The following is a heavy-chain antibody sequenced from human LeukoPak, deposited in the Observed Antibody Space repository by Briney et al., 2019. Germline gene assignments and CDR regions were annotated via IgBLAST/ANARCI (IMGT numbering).Heavy chain of an antibody. CDR2: IHHSGT. CDR3: ARDLERDVIGGFDP. V-gene: IGHV4-59*01. CDR1: GGSISNYF. J-gene: IGHJ5*02. Sequence: KPSEILFLTCTVSGGSISNYFWSWIQQPPEKGLEWIGFIHHSGTKYSPSLKSRVTISLETSKNQFSLKVNSVTAADTAVSYCARDLERDVIGGFDPWGQGTLVTVSS. D-gene: IGHD2-15*01.